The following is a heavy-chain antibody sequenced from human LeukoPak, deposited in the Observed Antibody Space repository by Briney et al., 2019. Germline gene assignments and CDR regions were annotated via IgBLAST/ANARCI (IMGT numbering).Heavy chain of an antibody. CDR1: GFTFSSYA. D-gene: IGHD3-10*01. CDR2: INSNGGST. Sequence: GGSLRLSCAASGFTFSSYAMHWVRQAPGKGLEYVSAINSNGGSTYYANSVKSRFTISRDNSKNTLYLQMGSLRAEDMAVYYCARGFGDYYAFDIWGQGTMVTVSS. J-gene: IGHJ3*02. V-gene: IGHV3-64*01. CDR3: ARGFGDYYAFDI.